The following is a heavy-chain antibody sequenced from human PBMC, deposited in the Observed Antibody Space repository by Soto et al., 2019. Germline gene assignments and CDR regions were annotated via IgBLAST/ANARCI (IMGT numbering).Heavy chain of an antibody. D-gene: IGHD6-13*01. V-gene: IGHV3-30*18. CDR3: AKELGIAAELDY. J-gene: IGHJ4*02. CDR1: GFTFSSYG. Sequence: QVQLVESGGGVVQPGRSQRLSCAASGFTFSSYGMHWVRQAPGKGLEWVAVISYDGSNKYYADSVKGRFTISRDNSKNTLYLQMNSLRAEDTAVYYCAKELGIAAELDYWGQGTLVTVSS. CDR2: ISYDGSNK.